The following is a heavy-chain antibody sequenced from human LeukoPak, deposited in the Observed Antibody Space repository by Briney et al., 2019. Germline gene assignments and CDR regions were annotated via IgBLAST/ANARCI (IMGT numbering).Heavy chain of an antibody. V-gene: IGHV1-3*04. CDR2: INIGNGHT. CDR3: ARRLGRSFDY. J-gene: IGHJ4*02. D-gene: IGHD2-21*01. CDR1: GYTFINRA. Sequence: ASVKVSCKASGYTFINRAIHWVRQAPGQRLDWMGWINIGNGHTKYSQNFQGRITITWDTSATTVYMGLSSLRSEDTAVHYCARRLGRSFDYWGQGTLVTVSS.